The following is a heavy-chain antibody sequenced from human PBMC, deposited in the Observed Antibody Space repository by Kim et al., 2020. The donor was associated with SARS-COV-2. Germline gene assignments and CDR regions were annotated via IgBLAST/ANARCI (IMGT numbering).Heavy chain of an antibody. Sequence: ASVKVSCKASGYTFTSYGISWVRQAPGQGLEWMGWISAYNGNTNYAQKVQGRVTMTTETSTSTAYMELRSLRSDDTAVYYCARDRYDSNGYHYDNYYYYGMDVWGQGTTVTVSS. CDR3: ARDRYDSNGYHYDNYYYYGMDV. CDR2: ISAYNGNT. J-gene: IGHJ6*02. D-gene: IGHD3-22*01. V-gene: IGHV1-18*01. CDR1: GYTFTSYG.